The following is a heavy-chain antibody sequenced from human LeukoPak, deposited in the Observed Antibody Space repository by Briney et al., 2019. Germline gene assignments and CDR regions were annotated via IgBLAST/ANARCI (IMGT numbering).Heavy chain of an antibody. D-gene: IGHD3-22*01. CDR1: GFTFSSYS. V-gene: IGHV3-21*01. CDR2: ISSSSSYI. J-gene: IGHJ4*02. CDR3: ARHYYDSRAFDY. Sequence: GGSLRLSCAASGFTFSSYSMNWVRQAPGEGLEWVSSISSSSSYIYYADSVKGRFTISRDNAKNSLYLQMNSLRAEDTAVYYCARHYYDSRAFDYWGQGTLVTVSS.